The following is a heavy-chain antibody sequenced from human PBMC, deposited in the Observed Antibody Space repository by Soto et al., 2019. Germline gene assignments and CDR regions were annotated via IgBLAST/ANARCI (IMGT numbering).Heavy chain of an antibody. CDR1: GFSFSNYN. Sequence: LGGSLRLSCAASGFSFSNYNMNWVRQAPGKGLEWVSSISSSSSYIYYADSVKGRFTISRDNAKNSLYLQMNSLRAEDTAVYYCARDSITMINGPSFDYWGQGTLVTVSS. CDR2: ISSSSSYI. V-gene: IGHV3-21*01. D-gene: IGHD3-22*01. J-gene: IGHJ4*02. CDR3: ARDSITMINGPSFDY.